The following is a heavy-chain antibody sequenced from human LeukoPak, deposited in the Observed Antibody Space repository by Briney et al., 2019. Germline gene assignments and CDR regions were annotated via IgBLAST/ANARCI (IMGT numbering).Heavy chain of an antibody. V-gene: IGHV3-53*01. Sequence: PGGSLRLSCAASGFTVSSNYMSWVRQAPGKGLEGVSVIYSGGSTYYADSVKGRFTISRDNSKNTLYLQMNSLRAEDTAVYYCARDQADLRAFDIWGQGTMVTVSS. D-gene: IGHD6-13*01. J-gene: IGHJ3*02. CDR2: IYSGGST. CDR3: ARDQADLRAFDI. CDR1: GFTVSSNY.